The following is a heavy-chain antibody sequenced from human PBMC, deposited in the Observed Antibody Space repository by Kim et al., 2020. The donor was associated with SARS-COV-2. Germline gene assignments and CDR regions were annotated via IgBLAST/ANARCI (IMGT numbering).Heavy chain of an antibody. CDR2: IKEDGSEK. D-gene: IGHD3-22*01. J-gene: IGHJ4*02. V-gene: IGHV3-7*04. CDR3: ARGLGLGY. Sequence: GGSLRLSCAASGFTFSSYWMSWVRLAPGKGLEWVANIKEDGSEKYYVDSVKGRFTISRDNAKNSLYMQMSSLRAEDTAVYYCARGLGLGYWGQGTLVTVSS. CDR1: GFTFSSYW.